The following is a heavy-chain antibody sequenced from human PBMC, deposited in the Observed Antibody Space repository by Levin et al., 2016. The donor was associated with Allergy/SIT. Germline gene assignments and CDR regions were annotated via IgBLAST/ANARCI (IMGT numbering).Heavy chain of an antibody. V-gene: IGHV3-30*18. J-gene: IGHJ6*02. D-gene: IGHD6-13*01. Sequence: VRQMPGKGLEWVAVISYDGSNKYYADSVKGRFTISRDNSKNTLYLQMNSLRAEDTAVYYCAKDSRIAAAGTGSQYYYYYGMDVWGQGTTVTVSS. CDR2: ISYDGSNK. CDR3: AKDSRIAAAGTGSQYYYYYGMDV.